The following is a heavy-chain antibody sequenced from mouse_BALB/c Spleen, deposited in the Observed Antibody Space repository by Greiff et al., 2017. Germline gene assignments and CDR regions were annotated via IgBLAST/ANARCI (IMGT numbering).Heavy chain of an antibody. V-gene: IGHV1-9*01. CDR3: ARLKATRAWFAY. CDR1: GYTFSSYW. CDR2: ILPGSGST. J-gene: IGHJ3*01. D-gene: IGHD1-1*01. Sequence: QLQQSGAELMKPGASVKISCKATGYTFSSYWIEWVKQRPGHGLEWIGEILPGSGSTNYNEKFKGKATFTADTSSNTAYMQLSSLTSEDSAVYYCARLKATRAWFAYWGQGTLVTVSA.